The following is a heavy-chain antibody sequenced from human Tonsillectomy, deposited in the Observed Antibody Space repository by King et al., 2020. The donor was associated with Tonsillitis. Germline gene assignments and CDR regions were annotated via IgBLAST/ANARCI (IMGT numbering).Heavy chain of an antibody. Sequence: VQLVESGGGLVQPGGSLRLSCAASGFTFSSYGISWVRQAPGKGLEWVSAITGSGVSTYYADSVKGRFTISRDNSKNTLYVQLNSLRVEETAVYYCSKTHPGSPSGTFADWGQGTLVTVSS. CDR3: SKTHPGSPSGTFAD. CDR1: GFTFSSYG. V-gene: IGHV3-23*04. CDR2: ITGSGVST. D-gene: IGHD1-14*01. J-gene: IGHJ4*02.